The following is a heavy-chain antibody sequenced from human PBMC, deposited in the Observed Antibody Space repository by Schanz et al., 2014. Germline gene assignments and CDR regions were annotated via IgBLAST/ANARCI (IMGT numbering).Heavy chain of an antibody. CDR2: IIPSLGLA. CDR1: GGTFSSFG. D-gene: IGHD2-2*01. J-gene: IGHJ4*02. CDR3: ARAPTAYCSDTSCLGTPFDY. V-gene: IGHV1-69*04. Sequence: QVQLVQSWAEVKKPGSSVKVSCKASGGTFSSFGINWVQQAPGQGLEWMGRIIPSLGLAKYEQKFQDKVTITADTSTTTVYMELSSLRSEDTAVYYCARAPTAYCSDTSCLGTPFDYWGQGTLVTVSS.